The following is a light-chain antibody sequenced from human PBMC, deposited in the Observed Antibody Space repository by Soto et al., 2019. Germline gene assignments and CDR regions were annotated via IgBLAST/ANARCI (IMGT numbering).Light chain of an antibody. CDR3: QQSYSTPWT. CDR1: QSISSY. V-gene: IGKV1-39*01. Sequence: DIQMTQSPSSLSASVGDRVTITCRASQSISSYLNWYQQKPGKAPKLLIYAASSLQSGVPSRFSGSGSGTDFTLPISSLQPEDFATYYGQQSYSTPWTFGQGTKVEIK. J-gene: IGKJ1*01. CDR2: AAS.